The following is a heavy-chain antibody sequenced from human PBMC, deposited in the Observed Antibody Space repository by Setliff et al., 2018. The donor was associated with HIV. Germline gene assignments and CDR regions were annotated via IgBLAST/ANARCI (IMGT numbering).Heavy chain of an antibody. D-gene: IGHD4-17*01. CDR3: ARGPTTVTNYYYYYMDV. J-gene: IGHJ6*03. V-gene: IGHV3-23*01. CDR1: GFNFMFFA. CDR2: ISGSNSRT. Sequence: GGSLRLSCTAPGFNFMFFAMSWVRQAPGKGLEWVSGISGSNSRTDYVDSVKGRFTISRDNSKNTLFLQMNSLRHEDTAVYYCARGPTTVTNYYYYYMDVWGKGTTVTVSS.